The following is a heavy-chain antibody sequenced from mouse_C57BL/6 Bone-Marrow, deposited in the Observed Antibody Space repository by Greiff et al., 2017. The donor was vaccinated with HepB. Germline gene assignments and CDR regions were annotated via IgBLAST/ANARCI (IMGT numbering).Heavy chain of an antibody. D-gene: IGHD1-1*01. J-gene: IGHJ3*01. CDR2: INYDGSST. V-gene: IGHV5-16*01. Sequence: EVKVEESEGGLVQPGSSMKLSCTASGFTFSDYYMAWVRQVPEKGLEWVANINYDGSSTYYLDSLKSRFIISRDNAKNILYLQMSSLKSEDTATYYCARVGYGSSYEGLAYWGQGTLVTVSA. CDR3: ARVGYGSSYEGLAY. CDR1: GFTFSDYY.